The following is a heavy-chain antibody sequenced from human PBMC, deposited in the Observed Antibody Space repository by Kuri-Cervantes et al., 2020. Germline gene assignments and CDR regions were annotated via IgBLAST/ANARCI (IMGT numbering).Heavy chain of an antibody. J-gene: IGHJ4*02. D-gene: IGHD6-19*01. CDR3: ARDGWKLHYTGWYLS. V-gene: IGHV3-30-3*01. CDR1: GFTFSAYA. Sequence: GESLKISCAASGFTFSAYAVHWVRQAPGKGLEWVAVVSYDGSNKYYADSVKGRFTISRDNSKNTLYLQMNSLRAEDTAVYYCARDGWKLHYTGWYLSWGQGTLVTVSS. CDR2: VSYDGSNK.